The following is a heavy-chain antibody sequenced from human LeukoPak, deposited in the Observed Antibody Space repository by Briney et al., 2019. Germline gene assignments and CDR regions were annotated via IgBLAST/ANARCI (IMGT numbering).Heavy chain of an antibody. V-gene: IGHV3-20*04. D-gene: IGHD3-3*01. J-gene: IGHJ4*02. CDR1: GFTFDDYG. CDR2: INWNGGST. Sequence: RSGGSLRLSCAASGFTFDDYGMSWVRQAPGKGLEWVSGINWNGGSTGYADSVKGRFTISRDNAKNSLYLQMNSLRAEDTALYYCARGKQTYYDFWSGYSFTSYFDYWGQGTLVTVSS. CDR3: ARGKQTYYDFWSGYSFTSYFDY.